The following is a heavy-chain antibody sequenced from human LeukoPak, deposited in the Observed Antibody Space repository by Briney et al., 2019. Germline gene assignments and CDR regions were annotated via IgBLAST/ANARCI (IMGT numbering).Heavy chain of an antibody. CDR3: TKRGAYYVDY. V-gene: IGHV3-23*01. CDR1: GFTFGASA. J-gene: IGHJ4*02. D-gene: IGHD3-16*01. CDR2: ITSGDGSP. Sequence: PGGSLRLSCAASGFTFGASAMSWVRQTPEKGLEWASTITSGDGSPYYADSVKGRFTISRDNSNNMLYLQMNSLRAEDTAVYYCTKRGAYYVDYWGRGIPVTVSS.